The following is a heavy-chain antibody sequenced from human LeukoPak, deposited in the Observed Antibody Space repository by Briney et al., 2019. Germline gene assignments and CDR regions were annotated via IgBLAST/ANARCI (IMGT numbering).Heavy chain of an antibody. J-gene: IGHJ4*02. CDR1: GFTFSSYG. D-gene: IGHD6-13*01. CDR3: AKGAAADLIFDY. CDR2: ISYDGSNK. V-gene: IGHV3-30*18. Sequence: GGSLRLSCAASGFTFSSYGMHWVRQAPGKGLEWVAVISYDGSNKYYADSVKGRFTISRDNSKNTLYPQMNSLRAEDTAVYYCAKGAAADLIFDYWGQGTLVTVSS.